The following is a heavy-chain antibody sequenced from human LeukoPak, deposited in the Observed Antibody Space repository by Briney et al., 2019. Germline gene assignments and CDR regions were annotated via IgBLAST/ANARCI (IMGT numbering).Heavy chain of an antibody. J-gene: IGHJ4*02. Sequence: GSLRLSCAASGFTFSSYAMSWVRQAPGRGLEWVAFIQHDGTKTYYADSVKGRFTISRDSSENTLYLQMNILRTDDTAVYYCAKGAFVRLGELSPHWGQGTLVTVSS. CDR3: AKGAFVRLGELSPH. CDR1: GFTFSSYA. CDR2: IQHDGTKT. V-gene: IGHV3-30*02. D-gene: IGHD3-16*02.